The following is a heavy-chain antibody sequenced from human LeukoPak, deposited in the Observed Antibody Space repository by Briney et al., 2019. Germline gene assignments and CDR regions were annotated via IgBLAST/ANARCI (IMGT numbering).Heavy chain of an antibody. J-gene: IGHJ4*02. CDR2: IWGDENHK. CDR3: AGDVGSAPFDY. Sequence: GGSLRLSCAASGFTLSSSGMHWVRQAPGKGLEWVAVIWGDENHKYYGDSVRGRFTISRDNAKNTLYLQMDSLRVEDTAVYYCAGDVGSAPFDYWGQGTLVTVSS. D-gene: IGHD6-25*01. CDR1: GFTLSSSG. V-gene: IGHV3-33*01.